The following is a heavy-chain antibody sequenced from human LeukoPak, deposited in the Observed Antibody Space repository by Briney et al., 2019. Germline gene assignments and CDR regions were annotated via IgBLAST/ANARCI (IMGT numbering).Heavy chain of an antibody. CDR2: IYHSGST. J-gene: IGHJ4*02. Sequence: SQTRSLTCAVSGGSISSGGYSWSWIRQPPGKGLEWIGYIYHSGSTYYNPSLKSRVTISVDRSKNQFSLKLSSVTAADTAVYYCARDSGYVDYWGQGTLVTVSS. D-gene: IGHD1-26*01. V-gene: IGHV4-30-2*01. CDR1: GGSISSGGYS. CDR3: ARDSGYVDY.